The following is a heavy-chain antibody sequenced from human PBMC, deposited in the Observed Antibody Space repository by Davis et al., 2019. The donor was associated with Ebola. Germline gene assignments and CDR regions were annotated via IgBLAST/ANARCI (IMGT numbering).Heavy chain of an antibody. V-gene: IGHV3-53*01. CDR2: IYSGGST. CDR1: GFTVSSNY. Sequence: GESLKISCAASGFTVSSNYMSWVRQAPGKGLERVSVIYSGGSTYYADSVKGRFTISRDNSKNTLYLQMNSLRAEDTAVYFCARMYYDVVTDYLKQVRKPKPQYCFDSWGQGTLVTVSS. D-gene: IGHD3-9*01. J-gene: IGHJ4*02. CDR3: ARMYYDVVTDYLKQVRKPKPQYCFDS.